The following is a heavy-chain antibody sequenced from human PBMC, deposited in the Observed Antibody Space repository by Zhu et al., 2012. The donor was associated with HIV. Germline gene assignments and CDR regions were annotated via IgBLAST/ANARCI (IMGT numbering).Heavy chain of an antibody. CDR1: GGSFSGFY. J-gene: IGHJ1*01. Sequence: QVQLQQWGAGLLKPSETLSLTCAVYGGSFSGFYWSWIRQPPGKGLEWIGEINHSGSVNYNPSLKSRVTISVDTSKNQFSLKLSSVTAADTALYYCARGDNYYASGSPAKGLYFQYWGQGTLVTVSS. V-gene: IGHV4-34*01. CDR2: INHSGSV. CDR3: ARGDNYYASGSPAKGLYFQY. D-gene: IGHD3-10*01.